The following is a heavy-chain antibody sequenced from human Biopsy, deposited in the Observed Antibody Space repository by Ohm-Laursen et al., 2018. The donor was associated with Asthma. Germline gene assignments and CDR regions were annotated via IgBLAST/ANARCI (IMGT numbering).Heavy chain of an antibody. V-gene: IGHV3-30*03. CDR1: GFTFSHYN. J-gene: IGHJ4*02. D-gene: IGHD1-14*01. CDR3: ARDGPELPTELDY. Sequence: SLRLSCAASGFTFSHYNMHWVRQAPGKGLDWVAVISFDGSNKNYTDSVKGRFTISRDNSRNTLHLQMNSLRAEDTAVYYCARDGPELPTELDYWGPGTLVTVFS. CDR2: ISFDGSNK.